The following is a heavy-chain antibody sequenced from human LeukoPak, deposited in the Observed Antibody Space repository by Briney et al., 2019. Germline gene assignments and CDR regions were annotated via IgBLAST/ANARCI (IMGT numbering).Heavy chain of an antibody. CDR1: GYTFTSYG. D-gene: IGHD6-13*01. V-gene: IGHV1-18*01. J-gene: IGHJ4*02. CDR2: ISAYNGNT. Sequence: ASVKVSCKASGYTFTSYGISWVRQAPGQGLEWMGWISAYNGNTNYAQKLQGRVTMTTDTSTSTAYMGLRSLRSDDTAVYYCARDVRTAAGFDRDDYWGQGTLVTVSS. CDR3: ARDVRTAAGFDRDDY.